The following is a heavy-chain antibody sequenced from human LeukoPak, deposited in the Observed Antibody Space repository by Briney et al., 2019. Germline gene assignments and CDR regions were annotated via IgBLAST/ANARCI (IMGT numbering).Heavy chain of an antibody. J-gene: IGHJ3*02. D-gene: IGHD2-15*01. V-gene: IGHV3-30*02. CDR3: AKDRGGCKWYDAFDI. CDR1: GFTFSSYG. CDR2: IRYDGSNK. Sequence: GGSLRLSCAASGFTFSSYGMHWVRRAPGKGLEWVAFIRYDGSNKYYADSVKGRSTISRDNSKNTLYLQMNSLRAEDTAVYYCAKDRGGCKWYDAFDIWGQGTMVTVSS.